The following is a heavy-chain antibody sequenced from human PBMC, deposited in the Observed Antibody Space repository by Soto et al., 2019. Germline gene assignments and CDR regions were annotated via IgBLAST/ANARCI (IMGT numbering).Heavy chain of an antibody. J-gene: IGHJ4*02. D-gene: IGHD3-22*01. CDR3: VKGEYYYDSSGYYPFDY. Sequence: PGGSLRLSCAASGFTVSSNYMSWVRQAPGKGLEWISIIYSAGNTYYADSVKGRFTISRDNSKNTQYLQMSSLRADDTAVYYCVKGEYYYDSSGYYPFDYWGQGP. V-gene: IGHV3-66*01. CDR2: IYSAGNT. CDR1: GFTVSSNY.